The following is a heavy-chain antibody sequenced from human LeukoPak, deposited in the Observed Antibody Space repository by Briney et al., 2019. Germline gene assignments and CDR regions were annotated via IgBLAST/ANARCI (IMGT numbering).Heavy chain of an antibody. D-gene: IGHD2-2*01. CDR3: AREVPAASPHFDY. Sequence: PSETLSLTCTVSGGSISSGGYYWSWIRQHPGKGLEWLGYTYYSGSTYYNPSLKSRVTISVDTSKNQFSLKLSSVTAADTAVYYCAREVPAASPHFDYWGQGTLVTVSS. CDR2: TYYSGST. CDR1: GGSISSGGYY. V-gene: IGHV4-31*03. J-gene: IGHJ4*02.